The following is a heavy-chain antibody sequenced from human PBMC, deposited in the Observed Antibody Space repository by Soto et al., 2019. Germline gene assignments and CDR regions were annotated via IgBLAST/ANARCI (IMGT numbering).Heavy chain of an antibody. J-gene: IGHJ5*02. V-gene: IGHV6-1*01. D-gene: IGHD6-19*01. CDR1: VDSVSSNSAA. CDR3: ARDPGGGDSSGWLDWVDP. CDR2: TCYRSKWYN. Sequence: QTLSLTSAISVDSVSSNSAAWNWIRQSPSRVLEWLGRTCYRSKWYNDYAVSVKSRITINPDTSKNQFSLQLNSVTPEDTAVYYCARDPGGGDSSGWLDWVDPSGQGTLVTVSS.